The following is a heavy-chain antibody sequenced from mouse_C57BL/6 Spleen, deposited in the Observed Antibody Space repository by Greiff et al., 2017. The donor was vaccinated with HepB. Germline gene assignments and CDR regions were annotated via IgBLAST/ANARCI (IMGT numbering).Heavy chain of an antibody. CDR1: GYSFTSYY. V-gene: IGHV1-66*01. J-gene: IGHJ1*03. CDR3: ARGGINGYFDV. CDR2: IYPGSGNT. Sequence: VQLQESGPELVKPGASVKISCKASGYSFTSYYIHWVKQRPGQGLEWIGWIYPGSGNTKYNEKFKGKATLTADTSSSTAYMQLSSLTSEDSAVYYCARGGINGYFDVWGTGTTVTVSS.